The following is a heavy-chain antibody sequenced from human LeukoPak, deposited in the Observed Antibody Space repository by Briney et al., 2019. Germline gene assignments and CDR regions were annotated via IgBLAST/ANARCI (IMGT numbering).Heavy chain of an antibody. Sequence: SETLSLTCTVSGGSISSSIYYWGWIRQPPGKGLEWIGSIYYSGSTYYNPSLKSRVTISVDTSKNQFSLKLNSVTAADTAVYYCARLVRYQLLYRGSNYMDVWGKGTTVTVSS. CDR3: ARLVRYQLLYRGSNYMDV. V-gene: IGHV4-39*07. CDR1: GGSISSSIYY. D-gene: IGHD2-2*02. CDR2: IYYSGST. J-gene: IGHJ6*03.